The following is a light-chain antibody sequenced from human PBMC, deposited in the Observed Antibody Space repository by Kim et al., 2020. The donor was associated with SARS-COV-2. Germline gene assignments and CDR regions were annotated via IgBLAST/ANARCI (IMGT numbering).Light chain of an antibody. CDR2: DVD. J-gene: IGLJ2*01. CDR3: ISYTSTATLV. Sequence: GQSITISCSGTSRDVGGYHYVSWFQQHPGKVPKLMIYDVDKRPSGVSSRFSGSKSGDTASLTISGLQAEDEADYYCISYTSTATLVFGGGTQLTVL. CDR1: SRDVGGYHY. V-gene: IGLV2-14*03.